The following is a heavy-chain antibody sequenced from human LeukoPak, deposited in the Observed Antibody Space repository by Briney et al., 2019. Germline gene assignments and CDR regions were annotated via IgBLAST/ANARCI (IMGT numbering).Heavy chain of an antibody. CDR2: INPNSGGT. V-gene: IGHV1-2*02. Sequence: ASVKVSCKASGYTFTGYYMHWVRQAPGEGLDWMGWINPNSGGTNYAQKFQGRVTMTRDTSISTAYMELSRLRSDDTAMYYCAREGTNYYGSGSYYSFDPWGQGTLVTVSS. CDR3: AREGTNYYGSGSYYSFDP. D-gene: IGHD3-10*01. J-gene: IGHJ5*02. CDR1: GYTFTGYY.